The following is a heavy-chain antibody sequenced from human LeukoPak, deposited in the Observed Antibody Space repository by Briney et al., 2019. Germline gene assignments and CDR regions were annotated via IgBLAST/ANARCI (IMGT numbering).Heavy chain of an antibody. D-gene: IGHD4-11*01. V-gene: IGHV3-7*01. CDR1: GFTFSSYW. CDR3: ARDYTVTTLYYYYYYMDV. CDR2: IKQDGSEK. Sequence: GGSLRLSCAASGFTFSSYWMSWVRQAPGKGLEWVANIKQDGSEKYYVDSVKGRFTISRDNAKNSLYLQMNSLRAEDTAVYYCARDYTVTTLYYYYYYMDVWGKGTTVTVSS. J-gene: IGHJ6*03.